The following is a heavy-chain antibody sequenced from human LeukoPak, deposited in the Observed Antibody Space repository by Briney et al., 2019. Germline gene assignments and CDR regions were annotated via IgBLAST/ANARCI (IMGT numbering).Heavy chain of an antibody. Sequence: SETLSLTCTVSGGSISSYYWSWIRQPPGKGLEWIGYIYYSGSTNYNPSLKSRVTISVDRSKNQFSLKLSSVTAADTAVYYCARDRTYSSSYYFDYWGQGTLVTVSS. V-gene: IGHV4-59*12. CDR2: IYYSGST. J-gene: IGHJ4*02. D-gene: IGHD6-13*01. CDR1: GGSISSYY. CDR3: ARDRTYSSSYYFDY.